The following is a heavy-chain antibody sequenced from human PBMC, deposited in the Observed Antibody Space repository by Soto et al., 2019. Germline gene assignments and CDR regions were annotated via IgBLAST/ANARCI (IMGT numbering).Heavy chain of an antibody. CDR1: GYILTQYW. CDR2: IDPSDSYS. J-gene: IGHJ4*02. D-gene: IGHD3-9*01. CDR3: ARHRDILSGYSAADN. V-gene: IGHV5-10-1*01. Sequence: PWEPLKISCTASGYILTQYWITWMRQTPRKGLECMGMIDPSDSYSNYSPSFQGHVTMSVDKSISSAYLQFSSLKASDTAMYYCARHRDILSGYSAADNWGQGTQVTVSS.